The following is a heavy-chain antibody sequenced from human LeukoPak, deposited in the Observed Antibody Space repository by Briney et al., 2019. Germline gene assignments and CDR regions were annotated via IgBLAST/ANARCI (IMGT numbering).Heavy chain of an antibody. D-gene: IGHD3-16*02. J-gene: IGHJ4*02. V-gene: IGHV3-7*01. CDR2: IKQDGSEK. Sequence: GGSLRLSCAASGFNLTDYWMSWVRQAPGKGLEWVANIKQDGSEKYYVDSVKGRFTISRDNAKNSLYLQMNSLRAEDTAVYYCARDYRGYFDYWGQGILVTVSS. CDR1: GFNLTDYW. CDR3: ARDYRGYFDY.